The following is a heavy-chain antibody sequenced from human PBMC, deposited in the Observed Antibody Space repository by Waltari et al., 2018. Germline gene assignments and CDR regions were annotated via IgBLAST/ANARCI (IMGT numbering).Heavy chain of an antibody. Sequence: QVQLQQWGAGLLKPSETLSLPCAVYGGSFSGYYWSWIRQPPGKGLEWIGEINHSGSTNYNPSLKSRVTISVDTSKNQFSLKLSSVTAADTAVYYCARIAIDYSVDYWGQGTLVTVSS. D-gene: IGHD4-4*01. CDR2: INHSGST. J-gene: IGHJ4*02. V-gene: IGHV4-34*01. CDR3: ARIAIDYSVDY. CDR1: GGSFSGYY.